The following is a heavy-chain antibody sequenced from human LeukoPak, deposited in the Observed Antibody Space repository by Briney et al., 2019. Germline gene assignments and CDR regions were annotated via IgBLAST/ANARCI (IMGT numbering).Heavy chain of an antibody. D-gene: IGHD3-10*01. V-gene: IGHV4-59*01. Sequence: SETLSLTCTVSGGSITNFYCHWIRQSPRKGREWIGYIFHDGRTFYLPSLKSRVTMSVATSKNQFSLRLTSVTAADTAIYYCARSYYYDTTFDYWGQGTLVTVSS. CDR1: GGSITNFY. CDR3: ARSYYYDTTFDY. CDR2: IFHDGRT. J-gene: IGHJ4*02.